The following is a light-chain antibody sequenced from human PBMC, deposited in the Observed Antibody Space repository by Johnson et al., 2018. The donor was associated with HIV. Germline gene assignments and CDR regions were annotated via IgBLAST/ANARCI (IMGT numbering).Light chain of an antibody. V-gene: IGLV1-44*01. J-gene: IGLJ1*01. Sequence: QSVLTQPPSASGTPGQRVTISCSGGSSNIGSNTVNLYQQLPGTAPKLLVYSSNQRPSGVPDRFSGSKSGTSASLAISGLQSEDEAEYTCAAWDDSLNGYVFGTGTRVTVL. CDR2: SSN. CDR3: AAWDDSLNGYV. CDR1: SSNIGSNT.